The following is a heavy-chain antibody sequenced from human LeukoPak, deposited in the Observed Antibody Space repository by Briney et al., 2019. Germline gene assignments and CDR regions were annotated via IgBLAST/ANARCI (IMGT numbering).Heavy chain of an antibody. D-gene: IGHD3-10*01. CDR3: ATTAYGSGSVYYFDY. Sequence: ASVKVSCKASDYTFTNYGINWVRQAPGQGLEWMGWISAYNGNTNYAHKLQGRVTMTTDTSTSTAYMELRSLRSDDTAVYYCATTAYGSGSVYYFDYWGQGTLVTVSS. CDR1: DYTFTNYG. J-gene: IGHJ4*02. V-gene: IGHV1-18*01. CDR2: ISAYNGNT.